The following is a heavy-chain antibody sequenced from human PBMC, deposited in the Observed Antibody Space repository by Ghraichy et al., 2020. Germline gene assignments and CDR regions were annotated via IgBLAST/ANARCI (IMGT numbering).Heavy chain of an antibody. CDR2: ISSGSTNI. J-gene: IGHJ4*02. D-gene: IGHD5-12*01. CDR3: AREPPNSDYDFFDH. CDR1: GFTFNTYS. Sequence: LSLTCAASGFTFNTYSMNWVRQAPGKGLEWISYISSGSTNINYADSVKGRFTISRDNAKNSLYLQMNSLRDEDTAMYYCAREPPNSDYDFFDHWGQGALVTVSS. V-gene: IGHV3-48*02.